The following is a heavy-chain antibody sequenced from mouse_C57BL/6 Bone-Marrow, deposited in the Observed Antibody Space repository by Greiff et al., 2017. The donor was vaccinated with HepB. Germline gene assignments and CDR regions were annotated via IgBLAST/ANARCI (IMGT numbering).Heavy chain of an antibody. J-gene: IGHJ3*01. CDR3: ARGQPRLEAWFAY. Sequence: VQLQQPGAELVKPGASVTLSCKASGYTFTSYWMRWVKQRPGQGLEWIGMIHPNSGSTNYNEKFKSKATLTVDKSSSTAYMQLSSLTSEDSAVYYCARGQPRLEAWFAYWGQGTRVTVSA. CDR1: GYTFTSYW. D-gene: IGHD3-2*02. V-gene: IGHV1-64*01. CDR2: IHPNSGST.